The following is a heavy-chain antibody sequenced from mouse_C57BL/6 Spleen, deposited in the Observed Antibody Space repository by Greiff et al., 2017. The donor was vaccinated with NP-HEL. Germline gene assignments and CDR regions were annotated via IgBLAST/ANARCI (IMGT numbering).Heavy chain of an antibody. J-gene: IGHJ3*01. D-gene: IGHD2-1*01. Sequence: DVKLVESGGDLVKPGGSLKLSCAASGFTFSSYGMSWVRQTPDKRLEWVATISSGGSYTYYPDSVKGRFTISRDNAKNTLYLQMSSLKSEDTAMYYCARQDGNYGWASYWGQGTLVTVSA. CDR1: GFTFSSYG. V-gene: IGHV5-6*02. CDR3: ARQDGNYGWASY. CDR2: ISSGGSYT.